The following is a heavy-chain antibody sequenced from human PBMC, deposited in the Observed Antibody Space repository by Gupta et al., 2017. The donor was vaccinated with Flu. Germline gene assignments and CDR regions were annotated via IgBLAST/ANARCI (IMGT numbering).Heavy chain of an antibody. J-gene: IGHJ5*02. CDR2: FCHSENI. V-gene: IGHV4-38-2*02. Sequence: QVQLQESGPGLVKPSETLSLTCAVSDSSISTFYCWGWIRQPPGKGLEWIGSFCHSENIYYNPSLKSRVTISIDTSKNQFSLKLSSLTAADTAVYYCARENPNYQRYWFDPWGQGTLVTVSS. D-gene: IGHD3-10*01. CDR3: ARENPNYQRYWFDP. CDR1: DSSISTFYC.